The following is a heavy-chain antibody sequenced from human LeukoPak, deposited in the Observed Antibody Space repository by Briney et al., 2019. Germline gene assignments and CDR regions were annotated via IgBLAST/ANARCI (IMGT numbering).Heavy chain of an antibody. V-gene: IGHV1-18*01. Sequence: ASVKVSCKASGFTFTSYGISWVRQAPGQGLEWMGWISVYNDNTNYVQKLQGRLTMSADTSTSTAYMELRSLRSDDTAVYYCARDYPKDYYASSGYFDYWGQGTLVTVSS. CDR2: ISVYNDNT. J-gene: IGHJ4*02. CDR3: ARDYPKDYYASSGYFDY. D-gene: IGHD3-22*01. CDR1: GFTFTSYG.